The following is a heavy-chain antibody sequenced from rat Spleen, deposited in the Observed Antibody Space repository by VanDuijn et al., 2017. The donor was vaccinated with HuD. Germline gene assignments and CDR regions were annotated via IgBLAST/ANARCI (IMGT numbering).Heavy chain of an antibody. V-gene: IGHV5-25*01. CDR2: ISIGGSNT. CDR3: ARKYSGYNSYYFDY. J-gene: IGHJ2*01. Sequence: EVQLVESGGGLVQPGESMKLSCAVSGFTFRKYYMAWVRQAPTKGLEWVASISIGGSNTYYRDSVKGRFTNSRDNAKSTLYLQMDSLRSEDTATYYCARKYSGYNSYYFDYWGQGVMVTVSS. CDR1: GFTFRKYY. D-gene: IGHD1-9*01.